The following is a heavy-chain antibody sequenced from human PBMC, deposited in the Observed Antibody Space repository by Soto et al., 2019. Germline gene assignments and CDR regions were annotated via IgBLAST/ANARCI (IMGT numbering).Heavy chain of an antibody. V-gene: IGHV4-39*01. J-gene: IGHJ6*02. D-gene: IGHD4-4*01. CDR1: GGSISSSSYY. CDR2: IYYSGST. Sequence: ETLSLTCTVSGGSISSSSYYWGWIRQPPGKGLEWIGSIYYSGSTYHNPSLKSRVTISVDTSKNQFSLKLSSVAAADTAVYYCARQTVTTSHWEYYYGMDVWGQGTTVTVSS. CDR3: ARQTVTTSHWEYYYGMDV.